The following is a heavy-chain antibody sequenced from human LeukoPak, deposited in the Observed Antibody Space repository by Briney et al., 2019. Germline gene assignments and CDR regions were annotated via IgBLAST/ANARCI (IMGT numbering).Heavy chain of an antibody. D-gene: IGHD2-2*01. CDR1: GFTVSSNY. Sequence: GGSLRLSCAASGFTVSSNYMSWVRQAPGKGLEWVSVIYSGGSTYYADSVKGRFTISGDNSKNTLYLQMNSLRAEDTAVYYCAREARYCSSTSCSDWGQGTLVTVSS. CDR2: IYSGGST. V-gene: IGHV3-66*02. CDR3: AREARYCSSTSCSD. J-gene: IGHJ4*02.